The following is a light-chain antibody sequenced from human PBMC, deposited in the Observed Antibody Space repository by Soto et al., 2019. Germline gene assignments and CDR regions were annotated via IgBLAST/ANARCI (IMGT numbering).Light chain of an antibody. CDR1: QSINTW. CDR3: QQYYDLPIT. CDR2: DAS. Sequence: IRMTQSPSTLSASVGDRVTVTCRASQSINTWLAWYQQKPGKAPKLLIYDASSLQSGVPSRFSGSGSGTHFTFTIASLQPEDTAIYYCQQYYDLPITFGQGTRPAN. V-gene: IGKV1-5*01. J-gene: IGKJ5*01.